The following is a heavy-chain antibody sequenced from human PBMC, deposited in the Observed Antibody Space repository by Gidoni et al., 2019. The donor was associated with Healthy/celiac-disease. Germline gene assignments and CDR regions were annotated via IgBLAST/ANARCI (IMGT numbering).Heavy chain of an antibody. D-gene: IGHD4-17*01. Sequence: QLQLQESGPGLVKPSETLSLTCTVSGGSISSSSYYWGWIRQPPGKGVEWIGSIYYSWSNYYNPSLQRRSNIAVDTSKKQFSLKLSSVTAADTAVYFCGILNGDYPHAFYIWGQGTMVTVSS. CDR2: IYYSWSN. CDR1: GGSISSSSYY. CDR3: GILNGDYPHAFYI. J-gene: IGHJ3*02. V-gene: IGHV4-39*01.